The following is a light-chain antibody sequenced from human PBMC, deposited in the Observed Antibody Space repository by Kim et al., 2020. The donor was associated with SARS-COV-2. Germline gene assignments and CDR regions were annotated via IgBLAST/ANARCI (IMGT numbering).Light chain of an antibody. V-gene: IGKV1-5*01. CDR3: QHYNSYLNT. CDR1: QSISNR. J-gene: IGKJ2*01. CDR2: DAS. Sequence: GDRVTITCRARQSISNRLAWHQQKPGKAPKVLIYDASSLESGVPSRFSGSGSGTEFTLTISSLQPDDFASYYCQHYNSYLNTFGQGTKLEI.